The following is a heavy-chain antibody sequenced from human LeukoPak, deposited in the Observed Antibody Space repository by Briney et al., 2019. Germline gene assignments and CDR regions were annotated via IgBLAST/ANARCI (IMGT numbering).Heavy chain of an antibody. CDR2: INHSGST. CDR3: ARRYFDL. V-gene: IGHV4-34*01. Sequence: PSETLSLTCAVYGESFSGYYWSWIRQPPGKGLEWIGEINHSGSTNYNPSLKSRVTISVDTSKNQFSLKLSSVTAADTAVYYCARRYFDLWGRGTLVTVSS. J-gene: IGHJ2*01. CDR1: GESFSGYY.